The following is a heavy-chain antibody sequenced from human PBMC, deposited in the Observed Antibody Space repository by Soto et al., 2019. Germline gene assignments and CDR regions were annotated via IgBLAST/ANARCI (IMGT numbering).Heavy chain of an antibody. CDR2: IFYSGST. V-gene: IGHV4-31*02. CDR3: ARDNYGSSGYYYGAFHI. CDR1: GGSISSGVHY. J-gene: IGHJ3*02. D-gene: IGHD3-22*01. Sequence: SETRSLTWTVSGGSISSGVHYGIWFRQHPGKGLEWIGCIFYSGSTYYNPSLKSRVTISVDTSKNQFSLKLTSVTAADTAVYFCARDNYGSSGYYYGAFHIWGQGTMVTVSS.